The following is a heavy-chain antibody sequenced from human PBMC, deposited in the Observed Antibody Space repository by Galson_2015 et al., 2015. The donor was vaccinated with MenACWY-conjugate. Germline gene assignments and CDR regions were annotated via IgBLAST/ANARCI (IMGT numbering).Heavy chain of an antibody. D-gene: IGHD3-16*01. CDR3: ARAGGIDY. J-gene: IGHJ4*02. V-gene: IGHV3-33*01. CDR2: IWYDGSQT. CDR1: GFTFSTYA. Sequence: SLRLSCAASGFTFSTYAMHWVRQAPGKGLEWVAVIWYDGSQTYYADSVKGRFTISRDNSKSTAYLQMNSLRAEDTAMYYCARAGGIDYWGQGTLVTVSS.